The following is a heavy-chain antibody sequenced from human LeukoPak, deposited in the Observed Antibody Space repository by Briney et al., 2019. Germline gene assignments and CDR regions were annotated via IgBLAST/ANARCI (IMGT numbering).Heavy chain of an antibody. CDR3: ARKRGYSYGNFDY. D-gene: IGHD5-18*01. Sequence: GGSLRLSCAASGFTFSSNYMSWVRQAPGKGLEWVSVIYSGGSTYYTDSVKGRFTISRDNSKNTLYLQMNSLRAEDTAVYYCARKRGYSYGNFDYWGQGTLVTVSS. CDR2: IYSGGST. V-gene: IGHV3-66*02. CDR1: GFTFSSNY. J-gene: IGHJ4*02.